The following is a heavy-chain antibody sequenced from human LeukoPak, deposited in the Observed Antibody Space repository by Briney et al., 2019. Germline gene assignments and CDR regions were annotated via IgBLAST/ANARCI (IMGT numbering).Heavy chain of an antibody. D-gene: IGHD6-13*01. CDR3: ARDLYSSSWYVSFWFDP. CDR2: INSDGSST. Sequence: GGSLRLSCAASGFTFSSYWMHWVRHAPGKGLVWVSRINSDGSSTSYADSVKGRFTISRDNAKNTLYMQMNSLRAEDTAVYYCARDLYSSSWYVSFWFDPWGQGTWSPSPQ. J-gene: IGHJ5*02. V-gene: IGHV3-74*01. CDR1: GFTFSSYW.